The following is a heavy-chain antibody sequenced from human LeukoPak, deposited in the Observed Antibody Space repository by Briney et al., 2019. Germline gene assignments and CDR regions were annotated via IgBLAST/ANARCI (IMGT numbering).Heavy chain of an antibody. CDR2: LSGSGVST. D-gene: IGHD3-10*01. CDR1: GFTFNNYA. CDR3: ANLTDFRVVRGITYYYGMDV. Sequence: GGSLRLSCAASGFTFNNYAMTWVRLAPGKGLEWVSALSGSGVSTYYADSVRGRFTISRDNSKHTLYVQMKSLRAEDTAIYYCANLTDFRVVRGITYYYGMDVWGQGTTVIVSS. V-gene: IGHV3-23*01. J-gene: IGHJ6*02.